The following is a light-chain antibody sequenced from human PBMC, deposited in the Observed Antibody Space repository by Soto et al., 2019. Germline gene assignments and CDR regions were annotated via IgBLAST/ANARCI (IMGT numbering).Light chain of an antibody. V-gene: IGKV3D-11*01. J-gene: IGKJ3*01. CDR1: QGIGNY. CDR2: DAS. Sequence: EDVLTQSPVILSLSPGERATLSCRASQGIGNYLAWYQQKPGQAPRLLIYDASNRATGIPARFSGSGSDTDFTLTIDSLEPEDSAVYYCQQRNFWPLTFGPGTRVEIK. CDR3: QQRNFWPLT.